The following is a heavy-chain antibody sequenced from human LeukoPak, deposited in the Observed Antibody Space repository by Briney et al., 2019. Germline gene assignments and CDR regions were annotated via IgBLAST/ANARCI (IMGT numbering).Heavy chain of an antibody. CDR1: GFTFSGSA. D-gene: IGHD3-3*01. V-gene: IGHV3-73*01. Sequence: GGSLRLSCAASGFTFSGSAMHWVRQASGKGLEWVGRIRSKANSYATAYAASAKGGFTISRDDSENTVYLQMNSLKTEDTAVYYCTRSEGKGFDYWGQGALVTVSS. CDR2: IRSKANSYAT. J-gene: IGHJ4*02. CDR3: TRSEGKGFDY.